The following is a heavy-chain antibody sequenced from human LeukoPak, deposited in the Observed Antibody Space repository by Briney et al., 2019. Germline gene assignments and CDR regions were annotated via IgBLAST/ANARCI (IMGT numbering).Heavy chain of an antibody. CDR2: ISSSSSYI. D-gene: IGHD1-20*01. CDR3: ARDHVTGSPKIDY. Sequence: TTGGSLRLSCAASGFTFSSYSMNWVRQAPGKGLEWVSSISSSSSYIYYADSVKGRFTISRDNAKNSLYLQMNSLRAEDTAVLYCARDHVTGSPKIDYWGQGTLVTVSS. V-gene: IGHV3-21*01. CDR1: GFTFSSYS. J-gene: IGHJ4*02.